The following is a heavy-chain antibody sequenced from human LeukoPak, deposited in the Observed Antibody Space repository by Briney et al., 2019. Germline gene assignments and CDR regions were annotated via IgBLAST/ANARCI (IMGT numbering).Heavy chain of an antibody. V-gene: IGHV1-69*13. Sequence: SVKVSCKASGGTFSSYAISWVRQAPGQGLEWMGGIISIFGTANYAQKFQGRVTITADESTSTAYMELSSLRSEDTAVYYCAIAYCGGDCYTDYYYGMDVWGQGTTVTVSS. D-gene: IGHD2-21*02. CDR2: IISIFGTA. CDR1: GGTFSSYA. CDR3: AIAYCGGDCYTDYYYGMDV. J-gene: IGHJ6*02.